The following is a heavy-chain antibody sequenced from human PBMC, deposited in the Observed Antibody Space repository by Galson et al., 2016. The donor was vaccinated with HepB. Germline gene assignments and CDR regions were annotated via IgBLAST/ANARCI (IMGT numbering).Heavy chain of an antibody. J-gene: IGHJ4*02. Sequence: SLRLSCADSTFTFSNYWMTWVRQAPGKGLEWVANIKPDGSEKYYVDSVKGRFTISRDYAKNSLYLQMNSLGAEDTAVYYCARRSCTAGRCYSASYLCFDSWGQGTLVTVSS. CDR2: IKPDGSEK. CDR1: TFTFSNYW. CDR3: ARRSCTAGRCYSASYLCFDS. V-gene: IGHV3-7*01. D-gene: IGHD2-15*01.